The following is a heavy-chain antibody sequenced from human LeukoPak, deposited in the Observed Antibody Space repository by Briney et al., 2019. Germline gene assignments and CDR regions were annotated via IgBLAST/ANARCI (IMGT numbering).Heavy chain of an antibody. CDR1: GFTFSSYE. J-gene: IGHJ6*03. V-gene: IGHV3-48*03. CDR3: ARDEYSSAWGYYHSYYMDV. CDR2: ISSSGSTI. D-gene: IGHD6-19*01. Sequence: GGSLRLSCAASGFTFSSYEMNWVRQAPGKGLEWVSYISSSGSTIYYADSVKGRFTIPRDNAKSSLYLEVNSLRAEDTAVYYCARDEYSSAWGYYHSYYMDVWGRGTTVTVSS.